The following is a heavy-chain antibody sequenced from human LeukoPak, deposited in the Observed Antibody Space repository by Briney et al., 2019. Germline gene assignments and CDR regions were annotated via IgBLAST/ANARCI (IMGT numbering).Heavy chain of an antibody. V-gene: IGHV3-74*01. Sequence: GGSRRLSCAASGFTFSSYWMHWVRQAPGKGLVWVSRINSDGSTTNYADSVKGRFTISRDNAKNTLSLQMNSLTAEDTAVYYCAGDELEEAFDIWGQGTMVTVSS. D-gene: IGHD6-6*01. CDR3: AGDELEEAFDI. J-gene: IGHJ3*02. CDR2: INSDGSTT. CDR1: GFTFSSYW.